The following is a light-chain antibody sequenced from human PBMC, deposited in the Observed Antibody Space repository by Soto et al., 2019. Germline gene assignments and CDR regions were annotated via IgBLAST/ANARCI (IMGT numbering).Light chain of an antibody. V-gene: IGKV1-5*01. CDR2: DAS. CDR3: QQVNYFPRT. CDR1: QSITTW. J-gene: IGKJ1*01. Sequence: DIQRPQSPSTLSASLGDRFFITCLSSQSITTWLAWYQQKPAKAPKLLIYDASSLESGVPSRFSGSGSGTEFTLTISSLQPEDFATYYCQQVNYFPRTFGQGTKVDIK.